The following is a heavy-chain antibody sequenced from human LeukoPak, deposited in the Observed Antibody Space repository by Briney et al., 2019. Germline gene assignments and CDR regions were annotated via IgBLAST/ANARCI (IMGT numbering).Heavy chain of an antibody. CDR1: GFMFSSYA. D-gene: IGHD2-2*01. CDR2: ISGSGERT. CDR3: ANLLCSSTSCPPGAY. V-gene: IGHV3-23*01. J-gene: IGHJ4*02. Sequence: GGSLRLSCAASGFMFSSYAMNWVRQAPGKGLEWVSRISGSGERTDYGDSVKGRFTISRDKSKNTLYLQMDSLRAEDTAVYYCANLLCSSTSCPPGAYWGQGTLVTVSS.